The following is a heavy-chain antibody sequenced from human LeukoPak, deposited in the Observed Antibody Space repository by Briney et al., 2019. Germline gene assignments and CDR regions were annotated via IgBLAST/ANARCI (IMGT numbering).Heavy chain of an antibody. V-gene: IGHV4-39*01. CDR2: IYYSGST. CDR3: AKYGSGSYDNVYFDY. J-gene: IGHJ4*02. Sequence: SETLSLTCAVSGGSISSNSYYWGWIRQPPGKGLEWIGSIYYSGSTYYNPSLKSRVTISVDTSKNQFSLKLSSVTAADTAVYYCAKYGSGSYDNVYFDYWGQGTLVTVSS. D-gene: IGHD3-10*01. CDR1: GGSISSNSYY.